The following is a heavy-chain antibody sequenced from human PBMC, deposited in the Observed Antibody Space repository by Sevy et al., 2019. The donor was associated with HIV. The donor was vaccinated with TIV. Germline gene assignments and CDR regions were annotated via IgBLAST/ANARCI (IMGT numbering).Heavy chain of an antibody. CDR1: GFTPTTYG. CDR2: IGYDSSNK. CDR3: ARDPRMYGDYLLAYFDY. J-gene: IGHJ4*02. V-gene: IGHV3-33*01. D-gene: IGHD2-8*01. Sequence: GGSLRLSCAASGFTPTTYGMHWVRQAPSKGLEWVAVIGYDSSNKYYADSVKGRFTISRDNSKNTLFLQMDSLRAEDTAVYYCARDPRMYGDYLLAYFDYWGQGTLVTVSS.